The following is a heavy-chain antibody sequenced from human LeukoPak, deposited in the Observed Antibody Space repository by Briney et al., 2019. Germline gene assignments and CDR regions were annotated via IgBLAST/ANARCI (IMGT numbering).Heavy chain of an antibody. CDR1: GFIFSNYG. J-gene: IGHJ5*02. V-gene: IGHV3-30*02. CDR2: IRYEESNK. Sequence: GGSLRLSCAASGFIFSNYGMHWVRQAPGKGLEWVAFIRYEESNKFYADSVKGRFTISRDNSKNILFLQMNSLRAEDTAVYYCATMQWLEGVDWFDPWGQGTLVTVSS. D-gene: IGHD6-19*01. CDR3: ATMQWLEGVDWFDP.